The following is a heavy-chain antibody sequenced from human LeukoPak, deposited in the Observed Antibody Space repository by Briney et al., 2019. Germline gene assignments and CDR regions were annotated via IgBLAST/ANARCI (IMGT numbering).Heavy chain of an antibody. CDR1: GYTFTSYG. CDR3: AREPGEYYDFWSGHKKDDY. D-gene: IGHD3-3*01. V-gene: IGHV1-18*01. J-gene: IGHJ4*02. Sequence: ASVKVSCKASGYTFTSYGISWVRQAPGQGLEWMGWISAYNGNTNYAQKLQGRVTMTTDTSTSTAYMELRSLRSDDTAVYYCAREPGEYYDFWSGHKKDDYWGQGTLVTVSS. CDR2: ISAYNGNT.